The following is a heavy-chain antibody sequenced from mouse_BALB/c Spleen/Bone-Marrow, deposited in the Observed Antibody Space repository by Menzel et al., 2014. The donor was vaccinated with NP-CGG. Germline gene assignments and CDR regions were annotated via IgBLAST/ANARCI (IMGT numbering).Heavy chain of an antibody. CDR2: IYPGDGDT. CDR3: ARDYYGSSYDY. CDR1: GYAFSSSW. V-gene: IGHV1-82*01. D-gene: IGHD1-1*01. Sequence: QVQLQQSGPELVKPGASVKISCKASGYAFSSSWMNWVKQRPGQGLEWIGRIYPGDGDTNYNGKFEGKATLTADKSSSTAYMQLSSLTSVDSAVYFCARDYYGSSYDYWGQGTTLTVSS. J-gene: IGHJ2*01.